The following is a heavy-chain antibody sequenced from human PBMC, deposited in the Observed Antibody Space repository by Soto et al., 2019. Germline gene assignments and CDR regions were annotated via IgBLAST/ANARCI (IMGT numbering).Heavy chain of an antibody. D-gene: IGHD3-3*01. CDR3: ARVGGSRYYDFWSGFRYYGMDV. J-gene: IGHJ6*02. Sequence: ASVKVSFKASGYTFTSYDINWVRQATGQGLEWMGWMNPNSGNTGYAQKFQGRVTMTRNTSISTAYMELSSLRSEDTAVYYCARVGGSRYYDFWSGFRYYGMDVWGQGTTVTVSS. V-gene: IGHV1-8*01. CDR1: GYTFTSYD. CDR2: MNPNSGNT.